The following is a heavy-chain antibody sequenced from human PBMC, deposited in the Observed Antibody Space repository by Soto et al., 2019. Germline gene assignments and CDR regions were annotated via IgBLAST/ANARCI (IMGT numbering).Heavy chain of an antibody. Sequence: PSETLSLTCTVSGGSIRSGDYYWSWIRQPPGKGLEWIGYIYYSGSTYYNPSLKSRVTISVDTSKNQFSLKLSSVTAADTAVYYCARVGYYDFWSGYPSIGYAFDIWGQGTMVTVSS. CDR1: GGSIRSGDYY. CDR2: IYYSGST. V-gene: IGHV4-30-4*08. D-gene: IGHD3-3*01. CDR3: ARVGYYDFWSGYPSIGYAFDI. J-gene: IGHJ3*02.